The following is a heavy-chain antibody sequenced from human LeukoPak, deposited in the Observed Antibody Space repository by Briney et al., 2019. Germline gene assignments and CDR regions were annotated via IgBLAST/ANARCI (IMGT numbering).Heavy chain of an antibody. D-gene: IGHD3-22*01. CDR1: GYTFTRYY. V-gene: IGHV1-46*01. Sequence: ASVKVSCKASGYTFTRYYMHWVRQAPGQGLEWMGIINPSGGSTSYAQKFQGRVSMTRETSTSTVYMELSSLRSEDTAVYYCARARSPYYYDSIGYPYWGQGTLVTVSS. CDR2: INPSGGST. J-gene: IGHJ4*02. CDR3: ARARSPYYYDSIGYPY.